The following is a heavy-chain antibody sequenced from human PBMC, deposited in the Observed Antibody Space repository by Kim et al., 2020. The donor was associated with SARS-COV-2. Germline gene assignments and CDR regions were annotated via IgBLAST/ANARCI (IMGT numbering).Heavy chain of an antibody. V-gene: IGHV3-7*03. D-gene: IGHD6-13*01. CDR2: IKQDGSEK. CDR3: ATCSSWYVDYFDY. Sequence: GGSLRLSCAASGFTFSSYWMSWVRQAPGKGLEWVANIKQDGSEKYYVDSVKGRFTISRDNAKNSLYLQMNSLRAEDTAVYYCATCSSWYVDYFDYWCQGTLVTVSS. CDR1: GFTFSSYW. J-gene: IGHJ4*02.